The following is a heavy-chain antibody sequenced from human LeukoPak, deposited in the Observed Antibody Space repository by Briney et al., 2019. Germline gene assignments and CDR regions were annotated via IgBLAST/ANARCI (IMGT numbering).Heavy chain of an antibody. CDR3: ARDRTDIVVVPAAGPNDAFDI. CDR1: GFTFSSYG. Sequence: PGGSLRLSCAASGFTFSSYGMHWVRQAPGKGLEWVAVIWYDGSNKYYADSVKGRFTISRDNSKNTLYLQMNSLRAEDTAVYYCARDRTDIVVVPAAGPNDAFDIWGQGTMVTVSS. J-gene: IGHJ3*02. V-gene: IGHV3-33*01. D-gene: IGHD2-2*01. CDR2: IWYDGSNK.